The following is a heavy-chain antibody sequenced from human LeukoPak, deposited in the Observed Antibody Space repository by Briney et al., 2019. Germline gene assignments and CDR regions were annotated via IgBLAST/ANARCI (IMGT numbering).Heavy chain of an antibody. V-gene: IGHV1-2*02. D-gene: IGHD2-2*01. CDR3: ARGDGYQLLYFDY. J-gene: IGHJ4*02. CDR1: GYTSTGYY. CDR2: INPNSGGT. Sequence: GASVKVSCKASGYTSTGYYMHWVRQAPGQGLEWMGWINPNSGGTNYAQKFQGRVTMTRDTSISTAYKELSRLRSDDTAVYYCARGDGYQLLYFDYWGQGTLVTVSS.